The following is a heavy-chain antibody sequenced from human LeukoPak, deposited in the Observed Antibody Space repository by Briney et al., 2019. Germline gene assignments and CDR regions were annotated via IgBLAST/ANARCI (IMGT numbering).Heavy chain of an antibody. V-gene: IGHV3-23*01. D-gene: IGHD4-17*01. CDR3: AIRTVTYYFDY. Sequence: GGSLRLSCAASGFTFSSYAMSWVRQAPGEGLEWVSAISGSGGSTHYADSVKGRFTISRDNSKNTLYLQMNSLRAEDTAVYYCAIRTVTYYFDYWGQGTLVTASS. J-gene: IGHJ4*02. CDR2: ISGSGGST. CDR1: GFTFSSYA.